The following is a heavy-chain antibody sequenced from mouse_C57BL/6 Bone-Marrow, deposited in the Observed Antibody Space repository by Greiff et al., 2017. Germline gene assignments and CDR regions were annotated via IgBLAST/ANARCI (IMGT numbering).Heavy chain of an antibody. Sequence: QVQLQQPGAELVKPGASVTLSCKASGYTFTSYWMHWVTQRPGQGLEWIGMIHPNSGSTNYNEKFKSKATLTVDKASSTAYMQLSSLTSEDSAVYYCAKLGLYYFDYWGQGTTLTVSS. CDR2: IHPNSGST. CDR1: GYTFTSYW. J-gene: IGHJ2*01. D-gene: IGHD4-1*01. CDR3: AKLGLYYFDY. V-gene: IGHV1-64*01.